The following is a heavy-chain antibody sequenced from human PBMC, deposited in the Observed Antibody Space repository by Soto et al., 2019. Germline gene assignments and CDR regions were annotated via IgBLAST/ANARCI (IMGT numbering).Heavy chain of an antibody. J-gene: IGHJ4*02. Sequence: SETLSLTCTVSGGSISSYYWSWIRQPPGKGLEWIGYIYYSGSTNYNPSLKSRVTISVDTSKNQFSLKLSSVTAADTAVYYCARDLAYGEYVFGYWGQGTLVTVSS. D-gene: IGHD4-17*01. CDR2: IYYSGST. V-gene: IGHV4-59*01. CDR1: GGSISSYY. CDR3: ARDLAYGEYVFGY.